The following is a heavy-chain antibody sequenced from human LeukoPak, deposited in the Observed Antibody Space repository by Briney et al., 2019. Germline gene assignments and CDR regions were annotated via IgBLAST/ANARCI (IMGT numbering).Heavy chain of an antibody. D-gene: IGHD5-24*01. V-gene: IGHV1-2*02. J-gene: IGHJ1*01. CDR2: INLNSGDT. CDR1: GYTFTDYY. CDR3: AREDLYTYPLDF. Sequence: GASVKVSCRASGYTFTDYYLHWVRQAPGQGLEWMGWINLNSGDTNFAQKFQGRVTMTSDTSINTVHMELSRLRSDDTAVYYCAREDLYTYPLDFWGQGTLVTVSS.